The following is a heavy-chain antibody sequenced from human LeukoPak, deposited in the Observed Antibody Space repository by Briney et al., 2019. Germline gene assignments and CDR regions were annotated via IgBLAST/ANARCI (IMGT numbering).Heavy chain of an antibody. CDR1: GYTFTSYG. CDR2: IIPIFGTA. V-gene: IGHV1-69*13. D-gene: IGHD3-22*01. Sequence: SVKVSCKASGYTFTSYGISWVRQAPGQGLEWMGGIIPIFGTANYAQKFQGRVTTTADESTSTAYMELSSLRSEDTAVYYCARGPRVRGYYYNPIDYWGQGTLVTVSS. J-gene: IGHJ4*02. CDR3: ARGPRVRGYYYNPIDY.